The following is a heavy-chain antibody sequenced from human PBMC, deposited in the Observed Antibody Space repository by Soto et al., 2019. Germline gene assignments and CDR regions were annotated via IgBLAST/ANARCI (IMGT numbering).Heavy chain of an antibody. CDR3: AREFWPLNWFDP. Sequence: EVQLVESGGGLVQPGGSLRLSCAASGFTFSSYSMNWVRQAPGKGLEWVSYISSSSSTIYYADSVKGRFTISRDNAKNSLYLHMNSLRDEDTAVNYCAREFWPLNWFDPWGQGTLVTVSS. J-gene: IGHJ5*02. CDR1: GFTFSSYS. CDR2: ISSSSSTI. D-gene: IGHD3-3*01. V-gene: IGHV3-48*02.